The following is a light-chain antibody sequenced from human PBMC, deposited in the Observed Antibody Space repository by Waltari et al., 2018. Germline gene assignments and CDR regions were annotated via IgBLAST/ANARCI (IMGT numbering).Light chain of an antibody. CDR1: QSVSRS. CDR3: QHYVRLPAT. J-gene: IGKJ1*01. Sequence: NVLPKYPGTSSVSTRERATPSCRASQSVSRSLAWYQQKPGQAPKLLIYGASTRATGIPDRFTGSGSGTDFSLTISSLEPEDFAIYFCQHYVRLPATFGQGTKVEIK. CDR2: GAS. V-gene: IGKV3-20*01.